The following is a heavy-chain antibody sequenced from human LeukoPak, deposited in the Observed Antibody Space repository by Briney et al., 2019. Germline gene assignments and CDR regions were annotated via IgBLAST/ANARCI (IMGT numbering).Heavy chain of an antibody. V-gene: IGHV1-2*02. CDR1: GYTLTEYY. J-gene: IGHJ3*01. CDR2: IKPNSGGT. CDR3: ARRYSESSGSYVDVFDV. Sequence: SSVKVSYKASGYTLTEYYIHWVRQAPGQGPEWMAWIKPNSGGTEYAQKFKGRVTMTRDTSINTAYMELSRLRSDDTAVYYCARRYSESSGSYVDVFDVWGRGTMVTVSS. D-gene: IGHD3-22*01.